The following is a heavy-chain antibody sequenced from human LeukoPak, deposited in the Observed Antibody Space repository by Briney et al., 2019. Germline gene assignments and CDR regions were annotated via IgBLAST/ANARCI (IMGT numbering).Heavy chain of an antibody. V-gene: IGHV4-4*07. J-gene: IGHJ4*02. Sequence: SETLSLTCTVSGGSISSYYWSWIRQPAGKGLEWIGRIYTRGSTNYNPSLKSRVTMSVDTSTNQFSLKLSSVTAADTAVCYCAGEGHYYDSSGYYYGGEDYWGQGTLVTVSS. CDR2: IYTRGST. D-gene: IGHD3-22*01. CDR1: GGSISSYY. CDR3: AGEGHYYDSSGYYYGGEDY.